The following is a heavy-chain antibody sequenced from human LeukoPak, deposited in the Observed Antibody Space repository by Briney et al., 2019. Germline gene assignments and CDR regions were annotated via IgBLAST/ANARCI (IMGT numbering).Heavy chain of an antibody. CDR1: GFTFSEAW. V-gene: IGHV3-30*09. D-gene: IGHD1/OR15-1a*01. Sequence: GGSLRLSCAASGFTFSEAWLSWVRQAPGRGLEWAAVVSFDGNTTFYSDSVKGRFAISRDNSKNTLYLEMNSLRPEDAAVYYCARFRAATTRFDYWGQGTLVTVSS. J-gene: IGHJ4*02. CDR3: ARFRAATTRFDY. CDR2: VSFDGNTT.